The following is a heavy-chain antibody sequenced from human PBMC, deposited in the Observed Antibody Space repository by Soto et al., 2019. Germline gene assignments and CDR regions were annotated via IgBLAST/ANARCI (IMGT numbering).Heavy chain of an antibody. Sequence: ASVKVSCKASGYTFTSSGISWVRQAPGQGLEWMGWISDYNGNTNYAQKLQGRVTTTTETSPSTAYMELRSLRSDDTAVYYCASDWDIVVVPAANALGMDVWGQGTTVTVS. CDR1: GYTFTSSG. V-gene: IGHV1-18*01. D-gene: IGHD2-2*01. CDR3: ASDWDIVVVPAANALGMDV. CDR2: ISDYNGNT. J-gene: IGHJ6*02.